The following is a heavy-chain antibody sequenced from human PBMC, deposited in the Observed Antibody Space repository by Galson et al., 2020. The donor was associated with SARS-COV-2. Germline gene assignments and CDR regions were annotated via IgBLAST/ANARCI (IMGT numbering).Heavy chain of an antibody. CDR1: GGSISSSSYY. J-gene: IGHJ4*02. CDR2: IYYSGST. CDR3: AVQTGLPVGYFDY. Sequence: SETLSLTCTVSGGSISSSSYYWGWIRQPPGKGLEWIGSIYYSGSTYYNPSLKSRVTISVDTSKNQFSLKLSSVTAADTAVYYCAVQTGLPVGYFDYWGQGTLVTVSS. V-gene: IGHV4-39*01.